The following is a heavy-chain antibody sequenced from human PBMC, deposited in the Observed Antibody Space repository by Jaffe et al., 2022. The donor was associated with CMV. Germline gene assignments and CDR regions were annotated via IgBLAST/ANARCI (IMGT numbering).Heavy chain of an antibody. CDR1: GFTFSSYA. CDR2: ISGSGGST. J-gene: IGHJ3*02. Sequence: EVQLVESGGGLVQPGGSLRLSCAASGFTFSSYAMSWVRQAPGKGLEWVSAISGSGGSTYYADSVKGRFTISRDNSKNTLYLQMNSLRAEDTAVYYCANDLRFLEWLYHRWAFDIWGQGTMVTVSS. V-gene: IGHV3-23*04. D-gene: IGHD3-3*01. CDR3: ANDLRFLEWLYHRWAFDI.